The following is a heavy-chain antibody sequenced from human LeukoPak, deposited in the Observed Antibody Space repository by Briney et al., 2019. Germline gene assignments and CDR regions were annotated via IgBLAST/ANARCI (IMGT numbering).Heavy chain of an antibody. J-gene: IGHJ3*01. CDR2: ISGSGGST. CDR1: GFTFSSYA. D-gene: IGHD3-22*01. Sequence: GGSLRLSCAASGFTFSSYAMSWVRQAPGKGLEWVSAISGSGGSTYYADSVKGRFTISRDNSKNTLYLQMNSLRAEDTAVYYCAKDRFGGDYYDSSGPCWGQGTMVTVSS. V-gene: IGHV3-23*01. CDR3: AKDRFGGDYYDSSGPC.